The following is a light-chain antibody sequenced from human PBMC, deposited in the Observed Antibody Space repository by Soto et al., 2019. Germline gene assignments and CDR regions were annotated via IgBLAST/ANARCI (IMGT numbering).Light chain of an antibody. Sequence: EILLTQSPFTRSLTPGERATHSCRASQSVSSSYLAWYQQKPGQAPRLLIYGASSRATGIPDRFSGSGSGTDFTLTISRLEPEDFAVYYCQQYGSSPRTFGQGTKVDIK. CDR2: GAS. CDR3: QQYGSSPRT. J-gene: IGKJ1*01. CDR1: QSVSSSY. V-gene: IGKV3-20*01.